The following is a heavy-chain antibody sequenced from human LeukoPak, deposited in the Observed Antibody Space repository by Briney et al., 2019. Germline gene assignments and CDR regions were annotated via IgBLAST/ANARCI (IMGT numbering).Heavy chain of an antibody. CDR2: IKSKTDGGTT. CDR3: ASGWEENYMDV. D-gene: IGHD1-26*01. J-gene: IGHJ6*03. V-gene: IGHV3-15*01. Sequence: PGGSLRLSCAASGFTFSSASMSWVRQAPGKGLEWVGRIKSKTDGGTTDYAAPVKGRFTISRDDSKNTLYLQMNSLRAEDTAVYYCASGWEENYMDVWGKGTTVTVSS. CDR1: GFTFSSAS.